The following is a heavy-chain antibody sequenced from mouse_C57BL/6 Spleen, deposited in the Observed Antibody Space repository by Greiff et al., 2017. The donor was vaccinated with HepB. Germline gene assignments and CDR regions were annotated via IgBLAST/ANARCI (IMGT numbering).Heavy chain of an antibody. CDR1: GFNIKDDY. CDR3: TTPPYGNDY. CDR2: IDPENGDT. D-gene: IGHD2-10*02. J-gene: IGHJ2*01. Sequence: DVQLQESGAELVRPGASVKLSCTASGFNIKDDYMHWVKQRPEQGLEWIGWIDPENGDTEYASKFQGKATITADTSSNTAYLQLSSLTSEDTAVYYCTTPPYGNDYWGQGTTLTVSS. V-gene: IGHV14-4*01.